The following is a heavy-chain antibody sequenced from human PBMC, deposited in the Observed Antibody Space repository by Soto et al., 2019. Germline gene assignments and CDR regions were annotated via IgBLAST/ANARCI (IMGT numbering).Heavy chain of an antibody. CDR3: ASLRGGFYYCFDV. J-gene: IGHJ4*02. V-gene: IGHV4-39*02. CDR1: GGSITDTNHY. Sequence: SETLSLTCTVSGGSITDTNHYWGWVRQPPGKTLEWIGSMYFSGSSYKNPSLRSRVTMSIDTSNGHYYLNLKSLTAADTALYYCASLRGGFYYCFDVWGQGILVTVS. CDR2: MYFSGSS. D-gene: IGHD2-21*01.